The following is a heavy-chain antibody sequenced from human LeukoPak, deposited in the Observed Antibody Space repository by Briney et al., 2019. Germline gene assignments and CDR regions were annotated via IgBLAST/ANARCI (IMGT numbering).Heavy chain of an antibody. D-gene: IGHD3-3*01. J-gene: IGHJ4*02. V-gene: IGHV1-18*01. CDR2: ISAYNGNT. Sequence: GASVKVSCKASGYTFTSYGISWVRQAPGQGLEWMGWISAYNGNTNYAQKLQGRVTMTTDTSTSTAYMELRSLRSDDTAVYYCAREWALPATIFGVVSTSTPQYYFDYWGQGTLVTVSS. CDR3: AREWALPATIFGVVSTSTPQYYFDY. CDR1: GYTFTSYG.